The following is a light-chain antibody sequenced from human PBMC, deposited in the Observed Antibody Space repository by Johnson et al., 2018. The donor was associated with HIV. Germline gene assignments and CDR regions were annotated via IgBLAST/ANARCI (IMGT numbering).Light chain of an antibody. CDR3: GTWVSSLSAPYV. V-gene: IGLV1-51*02. CDR2: ENN. J-gene: IGLJ1*01. Sequence: QSVLTQPPSVSAAPGQKVTVSCSGSSSNIGSNYVSWYQQLPGTAPKLLIYENNKRPSGIPDRFSGSKSGTSATLGITGLQTGDEADYYCGTWVSSLSAPYVFGTGTKVTVL. CDR1: SSNIGSNY.